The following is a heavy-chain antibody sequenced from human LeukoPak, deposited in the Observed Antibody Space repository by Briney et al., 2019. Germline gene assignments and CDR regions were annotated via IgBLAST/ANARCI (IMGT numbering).Heavy chain of an antibody. CDR1: GFTVSSNY. Sequence: GGSLRLSCAASGFTVSSNYMSWVRQAPGKGLEWVSVIYSGGSTYYADSVKGRFTISRDNAKNSLYLQMNSLRAEDTAVYYCARAPSAGNFVLYYFDYWGQGTLVTVSS. CDR2: IYSGGST. V-gene: IGHV3-53*01. CDR3: ARAPSAGNFVLYYFDY. J-gene: IGHJ4*02. D-gene: IGHD3-16*02.